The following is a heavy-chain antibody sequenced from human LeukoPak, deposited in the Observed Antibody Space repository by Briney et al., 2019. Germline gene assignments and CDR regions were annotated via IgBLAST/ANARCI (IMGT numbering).Heavy chain of an antibody. CDR2: ISSSSSTI. V-gene: IGHV3-48*01. Sequence: GGSLRLSCAASKFTFSDYGMNWVRQAPGKGLEWVSYISSSSSTIYYGDSVKGRFTISRDNAENSLYLQMNSLRAEDTAVYYCARRAGAYSHPYDYWGQGTLVTVSS. J-gene: IGHJ4*02. CDR1: KFTFSDYG. CDR3: ARRAGAYSHPYDY. D-gene: IGHD4/OR15-4a*01.